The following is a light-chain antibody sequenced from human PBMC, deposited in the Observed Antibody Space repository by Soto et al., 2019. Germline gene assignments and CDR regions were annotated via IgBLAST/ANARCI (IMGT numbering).Light chain of an antibody. V-gene: IGKV3-20*01. CDR2: GPS. J-gene: IGKJ1*01. Sequence: EIVLTQSPGTLSLSPGERATLSCRASQSVSSISLAWYQQKPGQAPRLLMYGPSSRATVIPIRFSGSGTGTDYTLTISRLEPEESAVYYFHQYGSSSWTFGQGTKVEIK. CDR1: QSVSSIS. CDR3: HQYGSSSWT.